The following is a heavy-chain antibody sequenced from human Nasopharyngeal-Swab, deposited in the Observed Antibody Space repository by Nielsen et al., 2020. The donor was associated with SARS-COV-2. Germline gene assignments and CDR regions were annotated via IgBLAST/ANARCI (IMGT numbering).Heavy chain of an antibody. V-gene: IGHV3-23*01. D-gene: IGHD1-1*01. J-gene: IGHJ3*02. CDR2: ISGSGGST. Sequence: GESLKISCAASGFTFSSYAMSWVRQAPGKGLEWVSAISGSGGSTYYADSVKGRFTISRANAKNSLYLQMNSLRAEDTAVYYCARSQGERRAGAFDIWGQGTMVTVSS. CDR1: GFTFSSYA. CDR3: ARSQGERRAGAFDI.